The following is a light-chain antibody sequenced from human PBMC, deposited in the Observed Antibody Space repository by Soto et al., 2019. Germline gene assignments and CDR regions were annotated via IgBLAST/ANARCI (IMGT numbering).Light chain of an antibody. J-gene: IGLJ2*01. CDR1: SNDIGPYNY. Sequence: QSVLTQPASVSGSPGQSITISCTGTSNDIGPYNYVSWYQQHPGKAPKLLIYDVTNLASGVSDRFSGSKSGRTASLTISGLQAEDEADYYCSSYTSIIAVVFGGGTKVTVL. V-gene: IGLV2-14*03. CDR2: DVT. CDR3: SSYTSIIAVV.